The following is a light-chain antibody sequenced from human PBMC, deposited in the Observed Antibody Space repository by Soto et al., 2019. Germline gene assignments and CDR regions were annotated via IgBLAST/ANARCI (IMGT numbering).Light chain of an antibody. J-gene: IGLJ2*01. V-gene: IGLV2-14*03. CDR3: SSYTTNTTPV. CDR2: DVS. Sequence: QSVLAQPASVSGSPGQSITISCTGTSSDVGAYNYVSWYQLHPGKAPKLMIFDVSKRPSGISNRFSGSKSGNTASLTISGLQSEDEADYFCSSYTTNTTPVFGGGTKLTVL. CDR1: SSDVGAYNY.